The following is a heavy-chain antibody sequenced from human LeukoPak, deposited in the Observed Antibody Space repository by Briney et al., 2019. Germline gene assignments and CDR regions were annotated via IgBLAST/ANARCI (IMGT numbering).Heavy chain of an antibody. J-gene: IGHJ4*02. CDR2: IPTSGISV. D-gene: IGHD1-26*01. CDR1: GFSFSRYY. Sequence: RTGGSLRLSCAASGFSFSRYYMSWVRQTPGKALEWISYIPTSGISVHYADSVRGRFTASRDDAKNSLHLQMDSLRVEDTAVYYCTGAVGLGPGAHFDQWGQGALVIVSS. V-gene: IGHV3-11*01. CDR3: TGAVGLGPGAHFDQ.